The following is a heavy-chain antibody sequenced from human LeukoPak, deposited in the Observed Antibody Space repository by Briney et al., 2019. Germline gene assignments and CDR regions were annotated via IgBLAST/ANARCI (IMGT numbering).Heavy chain of an antibody. J-gene: IGHJ4*02. CDR1: GYSFTSYW. V-gene: IGHV5-51*01. D-gene: IGHD4-17*01. Sequence: GESLKISCKGSGYSFTSYWIDWVRQMPGKGLEWMGIIYPDDSDTKHSPSFQGQVTISADKSISTAYLQWSSLKASDTAMYYCARHPDYGAIDYWGQGTLVTVSS. CDR3: ARHPDYGAIDY. CDR2: IYPDDSDT.